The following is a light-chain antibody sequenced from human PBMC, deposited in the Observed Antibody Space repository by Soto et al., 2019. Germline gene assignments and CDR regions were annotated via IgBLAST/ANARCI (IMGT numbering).Light chain of an antibody. Sequence: DIQMTQSPSTLSASVGDRVTITCRASQSISSWLAWYQQKPGKAPKLLIYKASSLESGVPSRFSGSGSGTEFTLTISSLQPDDFATYYCKQYNSYPFTLGPGTKVDIK. CDR2: KAS. CDR3: KQYNSYPFT. V-gene: IGKV1-5*03. CDR1: QSISSW. J-gene: IGKJ3*01.